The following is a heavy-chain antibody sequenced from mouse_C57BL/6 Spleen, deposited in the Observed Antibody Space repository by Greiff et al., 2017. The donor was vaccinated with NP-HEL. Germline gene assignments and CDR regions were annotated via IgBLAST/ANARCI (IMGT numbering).Heavy chain of an antibody. CDR2: IDPSDSYT. Sequence: QVQLQQSGAELVMPGASVKLSCKASGYTFTSYWMHWVKQRPGQGLEWIGEIDPSDSYTNYNQKFKGKSTLTVDKSSSTAYMQLSSLTSEDSAVYYCARSSYYGSSYQAWFAYWGQGTLVTVSA. D-gene: IGHD1-1*01. J-gene: IGHJ3*01. CDR1: GYTFTSYW. V-gene: IGHV1-69*01. CDR3: ARSSYYGSSYQAWFAY.